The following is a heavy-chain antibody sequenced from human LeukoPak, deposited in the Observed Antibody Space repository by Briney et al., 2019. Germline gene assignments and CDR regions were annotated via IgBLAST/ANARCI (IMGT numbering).Heavy chain of an antibody. CDR2: INGSGGSI. CDR1: GFTFNTYS. J-gene: IGHJ4*02. D-gene: IGHD3-22*01. CDR3: AKDGRGYYDSSGHLDY. V-gene: IGHV3-48*01. Sequence: PGGSLRLSCAASGFTFNTYSMNWVRQAPGKGLEGVSYINGSGGSIYCADSVKGRFTISRDNAKNSLYLQMDSLRAEDTGVYYCAKDGRGYYDSSGHLDYWGQGTLVTVSS.